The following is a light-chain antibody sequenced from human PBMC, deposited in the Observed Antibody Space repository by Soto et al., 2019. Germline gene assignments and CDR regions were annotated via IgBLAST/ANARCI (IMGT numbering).Light chain of an antibody. CDR3: QHDNSYSEA. J-gene: IGKJ1*01. V-gene: IGKV1-5*03. Sequence: DIQMTQSPSTLSGSVGDRVTITCRASQTISSWLAWYHQKPAKAPKLLIYKASTLKIGVQTRFSGSRSGTEFTLTISTLQPDDFATYYCQHDNSYSEAYGQGTKVDLK. CDR1: QTISSW. CDR2: KAS.